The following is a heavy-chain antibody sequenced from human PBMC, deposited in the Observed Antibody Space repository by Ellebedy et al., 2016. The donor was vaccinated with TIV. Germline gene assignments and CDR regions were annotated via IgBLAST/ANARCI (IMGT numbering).Heavy chain of an antibody. V-gene: IGHV3-21*01. D-gene: IGHD5-12*01. CDR3: AREGGYSGYENFDY. CDR2: ISSSSSYI. J-gene: IGHJ4*02. Sequence: GKSLKISCAASGFTFSSYSMNWVRQAPGKGLEWVSSISSSSSYIYYADSVKGRFTISRDNAKNSLYLQMNSLRAEDTAVYYCAREGGYSGYENFDYWGQGTLVTVSS. CDR1: GFTFSSYS.